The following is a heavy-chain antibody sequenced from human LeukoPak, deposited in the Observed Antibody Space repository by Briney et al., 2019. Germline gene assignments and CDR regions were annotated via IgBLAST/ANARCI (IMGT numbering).Heavy chain of an antibody. V-gene: IGHV2-70*01. J-gene: IGHJ6*03. CDR1: GFSLSTSDTGGMC. D-gene: IGHD2-8*01. CDR2: IDWDDDK. CDR3: ARMVSGYYYYYMDV. Sequence: SGPALVKPTQTLTLTCTFSGFSLSTSDTGGMCVSWIRQPPGKALEWLAHIDWDDDKYYSTSLKTRLTISKDTSKNQVVLTMTNMDPADTATYYCARMVSGYYYYYMDVWGKGATVTVSS.